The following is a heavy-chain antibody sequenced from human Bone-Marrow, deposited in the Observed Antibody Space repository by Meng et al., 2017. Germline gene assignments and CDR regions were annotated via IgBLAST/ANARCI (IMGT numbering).Heavy chain of an antibody. J-gene: IGHJ4*02. Sequence: VALVESVGGLVEPGGSLRRCCAASGFTFSDYYMSWFRQAPGRGLEWVSYISSSGSSIYYADSVKGRFTISRDNAKNSLYLQMNSLRAEDTAVYYCARELVATFSDYWGQGTLVTVSS. CDR1: GFTFSDYY. CDR2: ISSSGSSI. V-gene: IGHV3-11*01. D-gene: IGHD5-12*01. CDR3: ARELVATFSDY.